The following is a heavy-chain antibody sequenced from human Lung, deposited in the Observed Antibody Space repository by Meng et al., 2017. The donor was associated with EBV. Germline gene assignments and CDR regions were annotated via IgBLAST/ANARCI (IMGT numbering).Heavy chain of an antibody. V-gene: IGHV3-74*01. CDR1: GFSFSNYW. J-gene: IGHJ4*02. CDR3: SRDLVGSDDS. Sequence: VEFVESGGALVQPGGSLRLSCATSGFSFSNYWMHWVRQAPGKGLVWVSRINEHGTITTYADSVEGRFTISRDNAKNTMYLQMNSLRDEDTAVYYCSRDLVGSDDSWGQGTLVTVSS. CDR2: INEHGTIT.